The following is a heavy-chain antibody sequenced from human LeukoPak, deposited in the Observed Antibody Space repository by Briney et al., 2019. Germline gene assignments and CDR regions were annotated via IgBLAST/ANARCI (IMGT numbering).Heavy chain of an antibody. Sequence: NPSETLSLTCTVSGGSISSYYWSWLRQPPGKGLEWIGYIYTSGSTNYNPSLKSRVTISVDTSKNQFSLKLSSVTAADTAVYYCARQVGTTFDYWGQGTLVTVSS. V-gene: IGHV4-4*09. D-gene: IGHD2-21*02. CDR2: IYTSGST. J-gene: IGHJ4*02. CDR3: ARQVGTTFDY. CDR1: GGSISSYY.